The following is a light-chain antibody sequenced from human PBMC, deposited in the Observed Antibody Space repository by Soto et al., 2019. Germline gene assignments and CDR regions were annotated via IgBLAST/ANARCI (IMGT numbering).Light chain of an antibody. J-gene: IGKJ1*01. Sequence: EIVLTQSPGTQSWSPGERATLSCRASQSVSSSYLAWYQQKPGQAPRLLIYGVSSRATGIPDRFSGSGSGTDFTLTISRMEPEDFAVYYCQKYGSPSGTFGQGTKVEIK. V-gene: IGKV3-20*01. CDR3: QKYGSPSGT. CDR2: GVS. CDR1: QSVSSSY.